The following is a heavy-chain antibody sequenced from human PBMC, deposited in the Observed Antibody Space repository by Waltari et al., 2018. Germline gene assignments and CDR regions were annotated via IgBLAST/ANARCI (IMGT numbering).Heavy chain of an antibody. CDR3: ARDRGRGLYLDS. D-gene: IGHD5-12*01. Sequence: QVQLQESGPGLVKPSGPLSVTCAVSGDYISGSFWWSWVRQTPGKGLEWIGQIHGSGRINYNPSQESRVTVSRDTSNNQFSLKLTSATAADTAVYFCARDRGRGLYLDSWGQGILVTVSP. V-gene: IGHV4-4*02. CDR1: GDYISGSFW. J-gene: IGHJ4*02. CDR2: IHGSGRI.